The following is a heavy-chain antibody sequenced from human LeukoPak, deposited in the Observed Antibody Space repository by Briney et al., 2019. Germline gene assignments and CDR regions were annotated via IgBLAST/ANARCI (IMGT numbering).Heavy chain of an antibody. V-gene: IGHV3-30*02. CDR2: IRNDGTIK. J-gene: IGHJ4*02. Sequence: PGGSLRLSCAASGFTFSNYGMHWVSQAPGKGLEWVAFIRNDGTIKYYADSVKGRFTISRDNAKNSLYLQMNSLRAEDTAVYYCARKTRGYSGYDWGSDFDYWGQGTLVTVSS. CDR1: GFTFSNYG. D-gene: IGHD5-12*01. CDR3: ARKTRGYSGYDWGSDFDY.